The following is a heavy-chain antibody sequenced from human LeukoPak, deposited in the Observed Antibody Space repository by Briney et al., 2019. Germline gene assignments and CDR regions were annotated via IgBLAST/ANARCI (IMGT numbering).Heavy chain of an antibody. D-gene: IGHD1-26*01. V-gene: IGHV5-51*01. J-gene: IGHJ3*02. CDR2: IYPGDSDT. Sequence: GESLKISCKGSGYSFTSYWIGWVRQMPGKGLEWMGIIYPGDSDTRYSPSFQGQVTISADKSISTAYLQWSSLKASDTAMYYCARRIVGARNIVDAFDIWGQGTMVTVSS. CDR1: GYSFTSYW. CDR3: ARRIVGARNIVDAFDI.